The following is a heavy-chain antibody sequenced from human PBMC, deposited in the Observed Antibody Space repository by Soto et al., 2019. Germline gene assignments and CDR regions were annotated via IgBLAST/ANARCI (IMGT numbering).Heavy chain of an antibody. CDR2: IYYSEST. CDR3: ARAYYDTSGSSLDP. J-gene: IGHJ5*02. V-gene: IGHV4-59*01. CDR1: GGSISSYY. Sequence: SETLSLTCTVSGGSISSYYWSWIRQPPGKGLEWIGYIYYSESTNYNPSLKSRVIISVDTSKNQFSLRLSSVTAADTAVYYCARAYYDTSGSSLDPWAQGTLVPVSS. D-gene: IGHD3-22*01.